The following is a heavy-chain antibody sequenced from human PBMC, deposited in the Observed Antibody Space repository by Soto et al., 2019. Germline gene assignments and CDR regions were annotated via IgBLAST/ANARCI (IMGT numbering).Heavy chain of an antibody. V-gene: IGHV4-59*01. Sequence: SETLSLTCTVSGGSINSFYWNWIRQPPGKGLEWIGYIYYSGSTNYNPSLKSRVTISVDTSKNQFSLKLSSVTAADTAMYYCARGFRSALYSAFDIWGQGTMVTVSS. D-gene: IGHD4-4*01. J-gene: IGHJ3*02. CDR1: GGSINSFY. CDR2: IYYSGST. CDR3: ARGFRSALYSAFDI.